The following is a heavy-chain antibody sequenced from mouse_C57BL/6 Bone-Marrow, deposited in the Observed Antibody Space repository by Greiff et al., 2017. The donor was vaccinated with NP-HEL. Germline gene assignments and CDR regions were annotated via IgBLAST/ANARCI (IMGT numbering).Heavy chain of an antibody. J-gene: IGHJ1*03. Sequence: QVQLQQSGAELARPGASVKLSCKASGYTFTSYGISWVKQRTGQGLEWIGEIYPRSGNTYYNEKFKGKATLTADKSSSRAYMELRSLTAEDAAVYFCARHYGSSYRYFDVWGTGTTVTVSS. V-gene: IGHV1-81*01. CDR3: ARHYGSSYRYFDV. CDR1: GYTFTSYG. D-gene: IGHD1-1*01. CDR2: IYPRSGNT.